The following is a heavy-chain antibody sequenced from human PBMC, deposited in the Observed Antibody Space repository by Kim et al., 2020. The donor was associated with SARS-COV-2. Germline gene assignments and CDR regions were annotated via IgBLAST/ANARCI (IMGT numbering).Heavy chain of an antibody. CDR1: GGSFSGYY. Sequence: SETLSLTCAVYGGSFSGYYWSWIRQPPGKGLEWIGEINHSGSTNYNPSLKSRVTISVDTSKNQFSLKLSSVTAADTAVYYCARRGGNYYDSSGYYHFDYWGQGTLVTVSS. CDR3: ARRGGNYYDSSGYYHFDY. D-gene: IGHD3-22*01. V-gene: IGHV4-34*01. J-gene: IGHJ4*02. CDR2: INHSGST.